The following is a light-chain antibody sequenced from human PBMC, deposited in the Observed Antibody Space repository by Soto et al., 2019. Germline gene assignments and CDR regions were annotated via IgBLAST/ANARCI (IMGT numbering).Light chain of an antibody. J-gene: IGKJ1*01. Sequence: DIQMTQPPSTLSASVGDRVTITWRGRQRISSLLAWEQQKTRKAPKPLIYKASNLGSGVPSRFSGSGSGTEFTLTISSLQPDDFATYYCQQPGTFGQGTKVDI. CDR2: KAS. CDR3: QQPGT. V-gene: IGKV1-5*03. CDR1: QRISSL.